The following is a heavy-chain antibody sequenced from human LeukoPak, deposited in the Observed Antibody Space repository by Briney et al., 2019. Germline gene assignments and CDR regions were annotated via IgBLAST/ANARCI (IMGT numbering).Heavy chain of an antibody. CDR2: IKDGGTTT. D-gene: IGHD5-12*01. J-gene: IGHJ4*02. CDR3: TTIRPGY. Sequence: GGSLSFSCAASGFTFSSTGLPWVRQVPGKGLVWISRIKDGGTTTDYADSVKGRFTISRDDAENTLYLQMNSLRAEDTAVYYCTTIRPGYWGQGTLVTVSP. V-gene: IGHV3-74*01. CDR1: GFTFSSTG.